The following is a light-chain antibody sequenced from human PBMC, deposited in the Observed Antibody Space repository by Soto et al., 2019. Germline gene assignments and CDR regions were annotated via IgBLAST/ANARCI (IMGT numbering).Light chain of an antibody. CDR2: YVS. J-gene: IGLJ1*01. CDR1: SSDVGSFDS. CDR3: SSFTTSSTLV. Sequence: QSVLTQPASVSGSPGQPITISCTGTSSDVGSFDSVAWYQHNPGKAPKLMIYYVSNRPSGVSSRFSGSKSGNTASLSISGLQTEDEANYYCSSFTTSSTLVFGTGTKLTVL. V-gene: IGLV2-14*01.